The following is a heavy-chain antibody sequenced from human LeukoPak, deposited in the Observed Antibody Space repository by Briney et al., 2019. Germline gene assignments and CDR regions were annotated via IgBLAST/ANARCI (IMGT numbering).Heavy chain of an antibody. CDR2: IKEDGSEK. CDR1: GFSFSTYW. V-gene: IGHV3-7*03. Sequence: PGGSLKLSCVASGFSFSTYWMSWVRQAPGKGLGWVANIKEDGSEKYYVDSVKGRFTISRDNSKNTLYLQMNSLRAEDTAVYYCAKDLPGFDWGQGTLVTVSS. CDR3: AKDLPGFD. D-gene: IGHD3-10*01. J-gene: IGHJ4*02.